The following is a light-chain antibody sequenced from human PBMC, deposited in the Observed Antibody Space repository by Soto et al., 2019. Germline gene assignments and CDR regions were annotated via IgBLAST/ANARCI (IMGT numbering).Light chain of an antibody. Sequence: EIVMTQSPATLSVSPGERATLSCRASQGVSGNLAWYQQKPGQAPRLLIYGASTRATGIPARFSGSGAGTEFNLTISSLQSEDFAVYYCQQYNIWPPWTFGQGTKVDVK. CDR2: GAS. CDR3: QQYNIWPPWT. CDR1: QGVSGN. J-gene: IGKJ1*01. V-gene: IGKV3-15*01.